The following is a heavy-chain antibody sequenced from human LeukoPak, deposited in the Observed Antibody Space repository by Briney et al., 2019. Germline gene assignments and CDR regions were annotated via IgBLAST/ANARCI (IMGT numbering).Heavy chain of an antibody. V-gene: IGHV4-59*01. Sequence: SETLSLTCTVSGGSISSYYWSWIRQPPGKGLEWIGYICYSGSTNYNPSLKSRVTISVDTSKNQFSLKLSSVTAADTAVYYCARESRFGFWSGYPNEYYYMDVWGKGTTVTVSS. CDR2: ICYSGST. J-gene: IGHJ6*03. CDR3: ARESRFGFWSGYPNEYYYMDV. D-gene: IGHD3-3*01. CDR1: GGSISSYY.